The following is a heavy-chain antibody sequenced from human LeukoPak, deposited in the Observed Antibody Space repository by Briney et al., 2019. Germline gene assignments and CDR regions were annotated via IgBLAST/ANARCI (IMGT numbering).Heavy chain of an antibody. CDR2: ISGSSRYI. J-gene: IGHJ5*02. CDR3: AREENSGNYMDT. Sequence: GRSLRLSCAASGLTFTTYTINWVRQAPGKGLEWVSSISGSSRYIYYADSVKGRFTISRGNAKNSLYLQMNNLRAEDAAVYYCAREENSGNYMDTWGQGTLVIVSS. CDR1: GLTFTTYT. V-gene: IGHV3-21*01. D-gene: IGHD1-26*01.